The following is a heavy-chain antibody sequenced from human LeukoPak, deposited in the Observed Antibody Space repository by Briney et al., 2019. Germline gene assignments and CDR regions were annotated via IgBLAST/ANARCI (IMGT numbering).Heavy chain of an antibody. J-gene: IGHJ3*02. V-gene: IGHV3-21*01. CDR2: ISSSSSYI. CDR1: GFTFSSYS. CDR3: ARGSIAVVHAFDI. Sequence: GGSLILSCAASGFTFSSYSMNWVRQAPGKGLEWVSSISSSSSYIYYADSVKGRFTISRDNAKNSLYLQMNSLRAEDTAVYYCARGSIAVVHAFDIWGQGTMVTVSS. D-gene: IGHD6-19*01.